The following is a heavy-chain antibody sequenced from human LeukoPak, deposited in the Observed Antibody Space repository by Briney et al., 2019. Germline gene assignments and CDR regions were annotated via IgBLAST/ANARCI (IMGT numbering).Heavy chain of an antibody. Sequence: SETLSLTCTVSGGSISSHYWSWIRQPPGKGLEWIGYIYYSGSTNYNPSLKSRVTISVDTSKNQFSLKLSSVTAADTAVYYCAGRPDPWGQGTLVTVSS. CDR3: AGRPDP. J-gene: IGHJ5*02. CDR2: IYYSGST. V-gene: IGHV4-59*11. CDR1: GGSISSHY.